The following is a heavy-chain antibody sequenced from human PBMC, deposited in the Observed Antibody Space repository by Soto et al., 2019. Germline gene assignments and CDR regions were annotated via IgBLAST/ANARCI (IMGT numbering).Heavy chain of an antibody. J-gene: IGHJ6*02. CDR3: AAPDTAMVTHPYYYYYYGMDV. D-gene: IGHD5-18*01. Sequence: ASVKVSCKASGFTFTSSAVQWVRQARGQRLEWIGWIVVGSGNTNYAQKFQERVTITRDMSTSTAYMELSSLRSEDTAVYYCAAPDTAMVTHPYYYYYYGMDVWGQGTTVTVSS. CDR2: IVVGSGNT. CDR1: GFTFTSSA. V-gene: IGHV1-58*01.